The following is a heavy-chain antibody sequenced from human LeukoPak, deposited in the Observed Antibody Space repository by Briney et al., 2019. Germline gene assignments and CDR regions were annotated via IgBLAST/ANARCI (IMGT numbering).Heavy chain of an antibody. D-gene: IGHD6-19*01. CDR2: IYYSGST. CDR1: GGSISSYY. CDR3: PAEYVDY. Sequence: SETLSLTCTVSGGSISSYYWSWIRQPPGKGLEWIGYIYYSGSTNYNPSLKSRVTISVDTSKNQFSLKLSSVTAADTAVGAVPAEYVDYWGQGTLVTVSS. J-gene: IGHJ4*02. V-gene: IGHV4-59*08.